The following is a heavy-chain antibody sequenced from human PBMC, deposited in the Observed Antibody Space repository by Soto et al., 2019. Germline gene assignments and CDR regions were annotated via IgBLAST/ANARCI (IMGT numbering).Heavy chain of an antibody. V-gene: IGHV1-2*02. Sequence: ASVKVSCKASGYTFTDYYINWVRQAPGQGFEWMGWINPNSGGTYYAQKFQGRVTMTRDTSISTAYMELSRLRSDDTAVYYCARDFGSVITTWCDPWGEGIMVXV. D-gene: IGHD3-3*01. J-gene: IGHJ5*02. CDR3: ARDFGSVITTWCDP. CDR1: GYTFTDYY. CDR2: INPNSGGT.